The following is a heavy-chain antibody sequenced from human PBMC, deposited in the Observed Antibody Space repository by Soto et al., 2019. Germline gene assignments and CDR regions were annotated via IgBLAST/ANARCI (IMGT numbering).Heavy chain of an antibody. CDR3: ARGVSLNIAAAGSRSWFDP. D-gene: IGHD6-13*01. V-gene: IGHV4-34*01. CDR1: GGSFSGYY. CDR2: INHSGST. J-gene: IGHJ5*02. Sequence: QVQLQQWGAGLLKPSETLSLTCAVYGGSFSGYYWCWIRQPPGKGLASIGEINHSGSTNYNPSLKCRVTISVDTSKNQFSRKLSSVAAADTAVYYCARGVSLNIAAAGSRSWFDPWGQGTLVTVSS.